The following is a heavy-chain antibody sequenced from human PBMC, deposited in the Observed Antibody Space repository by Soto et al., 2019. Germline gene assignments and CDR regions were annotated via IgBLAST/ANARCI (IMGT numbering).Heavy chain of an antibody. D-gene: IGHD6-6*01. CDR1: GYTFTSYD. J-gene: IGHJ4*02. V-gene: IGHV1-8*01. CDR2: MNPNSGNT. CDR3: ATDLPDRSSAPCSY. Sequence: ASVKVSCKASGYTFTSYDINWVRQATGQGLEWMGWMNPNSGNTGYAQKFQGRVTMTRNTTISTAYMELSSLRSEDTAVYYCATDLPDRSSAPCSYWGQGTLVTVSS.